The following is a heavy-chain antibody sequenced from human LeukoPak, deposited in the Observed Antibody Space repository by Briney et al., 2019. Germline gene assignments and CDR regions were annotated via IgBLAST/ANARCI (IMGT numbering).Heavy chain of an antibody. CDR3: ATVGGHCSSGTLTAYSAD. V-gene: IGHV3-23*01. J-gene: IGHJ6*01. Sequence: GGSLRLSCAGSGFTFSGNAMNWVRQAPGKGLEWVSTITGSGDGTYYADSVKGRFTVSRDNSKNTLSLQMNSLRAEDTAIYYCATVGGHCSSGTLTAYSADWGQ. CDR2: ITGSGDGT. D-gene: IGHD2-2*03. CDR1: GFTFSGNA.